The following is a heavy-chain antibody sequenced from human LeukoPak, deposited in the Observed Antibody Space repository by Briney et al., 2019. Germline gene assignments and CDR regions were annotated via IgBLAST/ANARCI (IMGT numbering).Heavy chain of an antibody. CDR1: GFTFSSYG. CDR3: AKTRSFYYGSGSYFDY. D-gene: IGHD3-10*01. V-gene: IGHV3-30*18. J-gene: IGHJ4*02. CDR2: ISYDGSNK. Sequence: GGSLRLSCATSGFTFSSYGMHWVRQAPGQGLERVAVISYDGSNKYYADSVKGRFTISRDNSNNTLYLQMNSLRAEDTAVYYCAKTRSFYYGSGSYFDYWGQGTLVTVSS.